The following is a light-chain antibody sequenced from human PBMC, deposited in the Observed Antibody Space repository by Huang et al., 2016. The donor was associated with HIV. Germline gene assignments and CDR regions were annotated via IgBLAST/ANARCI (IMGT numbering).Light chain of an antibody. V-gene: IGKV2D-29*02. CDR3: MQSKQFPLT. CDR2: EVS. J-gene: IGKJ1*01. CDR1: QSLLYGDRKTY. Sequence: DIVMTQTPLSLSVTPGQPASMSCNSSQSLLYGDRKTYLYWFHQKPGQSPHLLIYEVSKRLSGVPDRFSGSGSGTDFTLRISLVEAEDVGIYYCMQSKQFPLTFGQGTKVEIK.